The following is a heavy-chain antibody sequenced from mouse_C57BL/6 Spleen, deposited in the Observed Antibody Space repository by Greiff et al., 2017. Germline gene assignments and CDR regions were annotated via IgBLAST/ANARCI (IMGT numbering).Heavy chain of an antibody. CDR1: GYTFTSYW. V-gene: IGHV1-64*01. CDR2: IHPNSGST. Sequence: QVQLQQSGAELVKPGASVKLSCKASGYTFTSYWMHWVKQRPGQGLEWIGMIHPNSGSTNYNEKFKSKATLTVDKSSSTASMQLSSLTTEDSAVYYCARPYYDYEDAMDYWGQGTSVTVSS. CDR3: ARPYYDYEDAMDY. D-gene: IGHD2-4*01. J-gene: IGHJ4*01.